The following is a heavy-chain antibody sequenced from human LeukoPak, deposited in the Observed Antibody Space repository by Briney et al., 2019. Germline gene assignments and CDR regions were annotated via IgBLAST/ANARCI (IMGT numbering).Heavy chain of an antibody. V-gene: IGHV3-23*01. Sequence: GGSLRLSCSASGFTFSNYGMSWVRQAPGKGLEWVSGIHGSRGSTYYADSVKGRFTISRDNAKNSLYLQMNSLRAEDTAVYYCARDRTMVRGVLDYYYYYMDVWGKGTTVTVSS. J-gene: IGHJ6*03. CDR2: IHGSRGST. CDR1: GFTFSNYG. CDR3: ARDRTMVRGVLDYYYYYMDV. D-gene: IGHD3-10*01.